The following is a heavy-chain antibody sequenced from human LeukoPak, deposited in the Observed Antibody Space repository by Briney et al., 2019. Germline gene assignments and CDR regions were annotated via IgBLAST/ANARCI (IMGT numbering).Heavy chain of an antibody. J-gene: IGHJ4*02. CDR1: GGSINNYY. V-gene: IGHV4-4*07. CDR2: IFTLGST. Sequence: PSETLSLTCSVSGGSINNYYWTWIRQPAGKGLEWIGHIFTLGSTNYNPSLKSRVSMSVDTSNYHFSLKLSFVTAADTAIYYCARVAQYLVGASSTAFFEYWGQGTLVTVSS. CDR3: ARVAQYLVGASSTAFFEY. D-gene: IGHD1-26*01.